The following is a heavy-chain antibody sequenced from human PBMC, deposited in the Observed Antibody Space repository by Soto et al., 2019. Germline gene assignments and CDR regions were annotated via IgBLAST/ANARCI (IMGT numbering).Heavy chain of an antibody. J-gene: IGHJ6*03. CDR2: ISSSSSYI. CDR1: GFTFSSYS. CDR3: ARVKVTTVTTDYYYYMDV. D-gene: IGHD4-4*01. V-gene: IGHV3-21*01. Sequence: GGSLRLSCAASGFTFSSYSMNWVRQAPGKGLEWVSSISSSSSYIYYADSVKGRFTISRDNAKNSLCLQMNSLRAEDTAVYYCARVKVTTVTTDYYYYMDVWGKGTTVTVSS.